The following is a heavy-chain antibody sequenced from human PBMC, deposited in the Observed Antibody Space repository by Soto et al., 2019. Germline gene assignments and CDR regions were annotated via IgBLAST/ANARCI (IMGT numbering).Heavy chain of an antibody. J-gene: IGHJ4*02. D-gene: IGHD3-10*01. V-gene: IGHV3-30*18. CDR2: ISYDGSNK. CDR3: AKGGRWFGELGVPNDY. Sequence: GGSLRLSCAASGFTFSSYGMHWVRQAPGKGLEWVAVISYDGSNKYYADSVKGRFTISRDNSKNTLYLQMNSLRAEDTAVYYCAKGGRWFGELGVPNDYWGQGTLVTVSS. CDR1: GFTFSSYG.